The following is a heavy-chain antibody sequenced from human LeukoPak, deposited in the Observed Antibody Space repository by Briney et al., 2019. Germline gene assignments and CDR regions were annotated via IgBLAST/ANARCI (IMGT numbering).Heavy chain of an antibody. D-gene: IGHD1-1*01. CDR1: GGSFTGYY. V-gene: IGHV4-34*01. Sequence: SETLSLTCAVYGGSFTGYYWSWIRQSPGKGLQWIAEVNHRGDTNYNPCVKGRVTISVDTSKNQFSLKVTSLTAADTAVYYCARGPTISETGYFDYWGQGTLVTVSS. CDR3: ARGPTISETGYFDY. CDR2: VNHRGDT. J-gene: IGHJ4*03.